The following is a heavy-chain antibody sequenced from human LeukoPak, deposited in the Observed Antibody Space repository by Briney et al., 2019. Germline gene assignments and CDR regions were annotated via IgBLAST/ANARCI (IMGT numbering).Heavy chain of an antibody. CDR2: ISHTGRGR. D-gene: IGHD3-22*01. J-gene: IGHJ4*02. CDR3: AKTPDVVIEVVGTTFDS. CDR1: GFTFRSYA. Sequence: GGSLRLSCEASGFTFRSYAMSWVRRAQGKGLEWVSTISHTGRGRYYADSARGRFTVSRDNSQSVLYLQMNSLTSEDTAVYFCAKTPDVVIEVVGTTFDSWGQGTLVTVSS. V-gene: IGHV3-23*05.